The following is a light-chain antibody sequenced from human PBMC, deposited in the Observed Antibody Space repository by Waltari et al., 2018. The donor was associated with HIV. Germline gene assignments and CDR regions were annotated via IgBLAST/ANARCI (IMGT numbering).Light chain of an antibody. Sequence: SYELTQPPSVSVSPGQTASITCSGDNWGDNYAYWYQQKPGKSPVLVIYVDTKRPSGIPERFSGSNSGNTATLTISGTQAMDEADYYCQAWDSNTGVFGGGTKLTVL. CDR2: VDT. CDR1: NWGDNY. CDR3: QAWDSNTGV. V-gene: IGLV3-1*01. J-gene: IGLJ2*01.